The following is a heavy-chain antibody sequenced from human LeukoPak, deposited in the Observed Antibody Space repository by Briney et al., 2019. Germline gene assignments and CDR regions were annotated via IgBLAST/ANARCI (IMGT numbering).Heavy chain of an antibody. D-gene: IGHD3-16*01. V-gene: IGHV3-20*04. CDR2: INWKGDTT. CDR1: GFTFDDYG. J-gene: IGHJ4*02. CDR3: ARDMGSRGSQFLLIY. Sequence: GGSLRLSCSASGFTFDDYGMRWVRQVPGKGLEWVSGINWKGDTTVYEDSVKGGFTISRDNAKNSLYLEMNSLTAEDTAFYYCARDMGSRGSQFLLIYWGQGTLVTVSS.